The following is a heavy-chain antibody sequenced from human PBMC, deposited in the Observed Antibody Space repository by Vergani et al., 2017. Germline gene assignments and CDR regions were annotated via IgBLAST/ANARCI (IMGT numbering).Heavy chain of an antibody. D-gene: IGHD4-11*01. V-gene: IGHV4-4*07. J-gene: IGHJ6*03. Sequence: QVQLQESGPGLVKPSETLSLTCTVSGGSISSYYWSWIRQPAGKGLEWIGRIYTSGSTNYNPSLKSRVTMSVDTSKNQFSLKLSSVTAADTAVYYCARDRTTMAYYYYYMDVWGKGTTVTVSS. CDR3: ARDRTTMAYYYYYMDV. CDR1: GGSISSYY. CDR2: IYTSGST.